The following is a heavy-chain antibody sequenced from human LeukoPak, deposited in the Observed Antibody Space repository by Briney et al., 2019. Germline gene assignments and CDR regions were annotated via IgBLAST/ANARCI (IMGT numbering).Heavy chain of an antibody. Sequence: SDTLALTCGVSGGSMRRGCYFGSWIRQPPGRGLEWIEYIYHSGSTYYNPSLKSRVTISVDRSKNQFSLKLSSVTAADTAVYYCAREGDGYFDYWGQGTLVTVSS. CDR2: IYHSGST. D-gene: IGHD5-24*01. CDR1: GGSMRRGCYF. V-gene: IGHV4-30-2*01. CDR3: AREGDGYFDY. J-gene: IGHJ4*02.